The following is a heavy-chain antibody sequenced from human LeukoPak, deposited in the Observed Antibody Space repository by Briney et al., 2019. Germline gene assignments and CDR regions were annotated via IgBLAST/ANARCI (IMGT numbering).Heavy chain of an antibody. D-gene: IGHD3-22*01. CDR2: IWHDGRNE. CDR3: ARDYDSSGYSDAFDI. J-gene: IGHJ3*02. V-gene: IGHV3-33*01. CDR1: GFIFSNYA. Sequence: GGSLRLSCAASGFIFSNYAMHWVRQAPGKGLEWVAVIWHDGRNEYYADSVKGRFTISRDTSKNSLYLQMNSLRAEDTALYYCARDYDSSGYSDAFDIWGQGTMVTVSS.